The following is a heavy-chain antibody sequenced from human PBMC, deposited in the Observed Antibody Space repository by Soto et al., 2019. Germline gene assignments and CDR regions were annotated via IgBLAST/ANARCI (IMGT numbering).Heavy chain of an antibody. CDR1: GGSISSGGYS. V-gene: IGHV4-30-2*01. J-gene: IGHJ5*02. Sequence: QLQLQESGPGLVKPSQTLSLTCAVSGGSISSGGYSWSWIRQPPGKGLEWIGYIYHSGSTYYNSDLKSRDTISVDRSKNQFALKLSSVTAADTAVYYWARVPTPWGQGTLVTVSS. D-gene: IGHD2-2*01. CDR3: ARVPTP. CDR2: IYHSGST.